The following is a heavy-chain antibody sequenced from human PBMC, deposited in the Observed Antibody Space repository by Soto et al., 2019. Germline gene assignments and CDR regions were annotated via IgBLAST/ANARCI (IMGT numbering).Heavy chain of an antibody. V-gene: IGHV3-13*01. CDR3: ARDPSGWGLDC. CDR2: IGTASDT. Sequence: GGSLRLSCAASGFTFSTYDMHWVRQVAGKGLEWVSAIGTASDTHYSGSVKGRFTISRENAKSSLYLQMNSLRAEDTAVYYCARDPSGWGLDCWGQGTLVTVSS. D-gene: IGHD6-19*01. J-gene: IGHJ4*02. CDR1: GFTFSTYD.